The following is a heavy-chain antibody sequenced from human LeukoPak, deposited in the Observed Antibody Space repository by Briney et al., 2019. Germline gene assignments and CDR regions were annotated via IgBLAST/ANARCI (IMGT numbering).Heavy chain of an antibody. CDR3: ARDQEAFDY. J-gene: IGHJ4*02. CDR1: GYTFSNYY. CDR2: SDPSGDST. V-gene: IGHV1-46*01. Sequence: ASVKVSCKAFGYTFSNYYIHWVRKTPGQGLEWMGISDPSGDSTGYALKFQGRVTVTRDTSTSTVHMELSGLRSEDTAVYYCARDQEAFDYWGQGTLVTVSS.